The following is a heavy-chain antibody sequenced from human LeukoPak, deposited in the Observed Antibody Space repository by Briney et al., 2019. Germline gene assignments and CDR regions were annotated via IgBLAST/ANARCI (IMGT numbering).Heavy chain of an antibody. J-gene: IGHJ3*02. CDR2: MNPNSGNT. Sequence: ASVKVSCKASGYTFTSYDINWVRQATGQGLEWMGWMNPNSGNTGYAQKFQGRVTMTRNTSISTAYMELSSLRSEDTAVYYCARGPSDYYDSSGDDAFDIWGQGTMVTVSS. V-gene: IGHV1-8*01. CDR1: GYTFTSYD. D-gene: IGHD3-22*01. CDR3: ARGPSDYYDSSGDDAFDI.